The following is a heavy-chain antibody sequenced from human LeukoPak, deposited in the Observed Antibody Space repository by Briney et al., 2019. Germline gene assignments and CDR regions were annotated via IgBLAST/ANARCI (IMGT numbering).Heavy chain of an antibody. CDR2: ISGSGGST. CDR1: GFTFSSYA. V-gene: IGHV3-23*01. CDR3: ANDLNWNDPHYYYYYGMDV. J-gene: IGHJ6*02. Sequence: GGSLRLSCAASGFTFSSYAMSWVRQAPGKGLEWVSAISGSGGSTYYADSVKGRFTISRDNSKNTLYLQMNSLRAEDTAVYYCANDLNWNDPHYYYYYGMDVWGQGTTVTVSS. D-gene: IGHD1-1*01.